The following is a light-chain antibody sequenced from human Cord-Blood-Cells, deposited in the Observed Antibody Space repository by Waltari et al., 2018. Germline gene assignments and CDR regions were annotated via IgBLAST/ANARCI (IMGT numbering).Light chain of an antibody. V-gene: IGLV2-8*01. CDR1: SSDAGGYNY. CDR2: EVS. J-gene: IGLJ2*01. Sequence: QSALTQPPPASASPGQSVTIPCTGTSSDAGGYNYVSWYHQHPGKAPKLLIYEVSKRPSGGADRCSGGTSGNTASLPIAALHAEEEADDYCSSSAGSSNFLVFGGGTKLTVL. CDR3: SSSAGSSNFLV.